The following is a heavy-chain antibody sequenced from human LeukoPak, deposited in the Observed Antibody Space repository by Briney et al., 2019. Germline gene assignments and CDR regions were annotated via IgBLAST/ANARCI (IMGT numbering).Heavy chain of an antibody. CDR1: RYTFTSYD. V-gene: IGHV1-8*01. J-gene: IGHJ6*04. Sequence: ASVKVSCKASRYTFTSYDINWVREAAGQGLEWMGWMNPNTGRTGFAQKFQGRLTMTRDTSISTAYMELSSLRSEDTAVYYCARSALPHCSSTSCYTPDVWGKGTTVTVSS. D-gene: IGHD2-2*02. CDR3: ARSALPHCSSTSCYTPDV. CDR2: MNPNTGRT.